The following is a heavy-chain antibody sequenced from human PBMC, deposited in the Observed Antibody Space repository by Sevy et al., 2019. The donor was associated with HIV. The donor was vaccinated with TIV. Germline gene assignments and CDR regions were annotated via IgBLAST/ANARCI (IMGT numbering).Heavy chain of an antibody. V-gene: IGHV4-59*01. CDR3: AGGIAAPRGMDV. D-gene: IGHD6-13*01. J-gene: IGHJ6*02. CDR1: GDSISGYY. CDR2: FFYSGST. Sequence: SETLSLTCTVSGDSISGYYWSWIRQPPGKGLEWIGYFFYSGSTNYNPSLKSRVTISVDTTRNQVSLKLRPVTAADTAVYYCAGGIAAPRGMDVWGQGTTVTVSS.